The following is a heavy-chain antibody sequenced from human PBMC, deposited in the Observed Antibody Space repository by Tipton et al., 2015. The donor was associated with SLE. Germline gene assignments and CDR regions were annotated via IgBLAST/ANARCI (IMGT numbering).Heavy chain of an antibody. CDR1: GGIFRTFG. J-gene: IGHJ6*02. Sequence: QSGAEVKKPGSSVKVSCKASGGIFRTFGISWVRQAPGQGLEGMGGIIPIFGTTTYSQKFQGRVTITTDESTTTAYMELSSLRSGDTAVYYCARDQGRGFRGGDYYFGMDVWGQGTTVTVSS. CDR2: IIPIFGTT. D-gene: IGHD3-10*01. V-gene: IGHV1-69*05. CDR3: ARDQGRGFRGGDYYFGMDV.